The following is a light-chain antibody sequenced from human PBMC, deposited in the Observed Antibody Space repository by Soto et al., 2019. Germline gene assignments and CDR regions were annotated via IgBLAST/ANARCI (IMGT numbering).Light chain of an antibody. CDR1: QSINKW. Sequence: GDRVTITCRASQSINKWLXXYXQKXGXXXKXXXYDASSLESGVPSRFSGSGYGTEFTLTISRVQPEDFATYYCQQYETYLKTFGQGTKVDIK. CDR3: QQYETYLKT. J-gene: IGKJ1*01. CDR2: DAS. V-gene: IGKV1-5*01.